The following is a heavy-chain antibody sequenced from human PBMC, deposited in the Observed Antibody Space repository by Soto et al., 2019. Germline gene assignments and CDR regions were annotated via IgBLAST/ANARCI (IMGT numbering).Heavy chain of an antibody. CDR1: GGSISSYY. D-gene: IGHD2-2*01. Sequence: XGTLSLTCTVSGGSISSYYWSWIRQPAGKGLEWIGRIYTSGSTNYNPSLKSRVTMSVDTSKNQFSLKLSSVTAADTAVYYCARDLPAPSGMDVWGQGTTVTVSS. V-gene: IGHV4-4*07. CDR3: ARDLPAPSGMDV. J-gene: IGHJ6*02. CDR2: IYTSGST.